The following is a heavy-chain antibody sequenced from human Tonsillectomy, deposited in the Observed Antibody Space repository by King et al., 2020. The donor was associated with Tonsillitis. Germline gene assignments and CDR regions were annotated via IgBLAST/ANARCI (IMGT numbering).Heavy chain of an antibody. V-gene: IGHV1-69*04. J-gene: IGHJ5*02. CDR2: IIPILGIA. Sequence: QLVQSGPELRKPGSSVKVSCKASGGTFSSYAISWVRQAPGQGLEWMGRIIPILGIANYAQKFQGRVTIIAEKSTTTAYMELSSLTSEDTAVYYCVRDGGWFDTWGQGTLVTVSS. CDR1: GGTFSSYA. CDR3: VRDGGWFDT. D-gene: IGHD3-16*01.